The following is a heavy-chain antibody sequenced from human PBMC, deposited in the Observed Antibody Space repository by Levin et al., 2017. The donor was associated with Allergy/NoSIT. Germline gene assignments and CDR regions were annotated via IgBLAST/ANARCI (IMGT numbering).Heavy chain of an antibody. CDR2: INHSGST. Sequence: SQTLSLTCAVYGGSFSGYYWSWIRQPPGKGLEWIGEINHSGSTNYNPSLKSRVTISVDTSKNQFSLKLSSVTAADTAVYYCARGPGGFDPWGQGTLVTVSS. CDR1: GGSFSGYY. J-gene: IGHJ5*02. V-gene: IGHV4-34*01. CDR3: ARGPGGFDP.